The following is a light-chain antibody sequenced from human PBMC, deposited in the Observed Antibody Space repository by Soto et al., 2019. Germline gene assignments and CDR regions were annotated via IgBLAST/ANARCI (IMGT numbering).Light chain of an antibody. J-gene: IGKJ1*01. V-gene: IGKV1-5*03. CDR3: QQYNSYPWT. CDR2: KAS. CDR1: QSISSW. Sequence: DIQMPQSPSTLAASVVDRVTITCRASQSISSWLAWYQQKPGKAPKLLIYKASSLESGVPSRFSGSGSGTEFTLTISSLQPDDFANYYCQQYNSYPWTFGQGTKVDIK.